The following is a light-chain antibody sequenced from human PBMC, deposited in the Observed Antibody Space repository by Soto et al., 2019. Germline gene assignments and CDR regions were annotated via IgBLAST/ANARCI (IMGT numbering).Light chain of an antibody. J-gene: IGKJ2*01. CDR1: QSVSSN. CDR3: QHYNNRPVT. V-gene: IGKV3-15*01. CDR2: GAS. Sequence: EIVMTQSPATLSVSPGERATLSCRASQSVSSNLAWYQQKPGQAPRLLIYGASTRATGIPARFSGSGSGTEFTLTISCLQSEDFAVSDCQHYNNRPVTFGQGTKLEIK.